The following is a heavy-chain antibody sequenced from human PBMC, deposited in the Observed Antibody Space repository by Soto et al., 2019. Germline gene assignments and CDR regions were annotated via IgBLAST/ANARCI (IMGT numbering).Heavy chain of an antibody. Sequence: SETLSLTCTVSGGSISSGGYYWSWIRQHPGKGLEWIGYIYYSGSTYYNPSLKSRVTISVDTSKNQFSLKLSSVTAADTAVYYCAREVVATIYFDYWGQGTLVTVSS. D-gene: IGHD5-12*01. CDR2: IYYSGST. CDR1: GGSISSGGYY. J-gene: IGHJ4*02. V-gene: IGHV4-31*02. CDR3: AREVVATIYFDY.